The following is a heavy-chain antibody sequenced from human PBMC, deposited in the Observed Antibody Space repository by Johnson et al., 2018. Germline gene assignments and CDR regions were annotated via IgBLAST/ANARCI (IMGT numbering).Heavy chain of an antibody. D-gene: IGHD2-21*02. V-gene: IGHV3-33*01. J-gene: IGHJ4*02. CDR3: VTYCGGDCASAGY. Sequence: QVQLVQSGGGVAQPGGSLRLSCAASGFLFGNYGMHWVRQAPGKGLAWVAAIYYDGSKKVYADSVKGRFTISRDNSENTVYLQMNRLRDEDTAVYYCVTYCGGDCASAGYWGQGTLVTVSS. CDR2: IYYDGSKK. CDR1: GFLFGNYG.